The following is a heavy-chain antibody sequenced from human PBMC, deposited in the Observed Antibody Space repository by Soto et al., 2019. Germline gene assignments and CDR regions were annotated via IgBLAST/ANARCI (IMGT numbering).Heavy chain of an antibody. J-gene: IGHJ4*02. CDR2: INHSGST. V-gene: IGHV4-34*01. Sequence: QVQLQQWGAGLLKPSETLSLTCAVYGGSFRGYYWSWIRQPPGKGLEWIGEINHSGSTNYNPSLRSRVTISVDTSKSHCSLELSSVTAADTAVYYCVRGRRNNWDWSSTYYFDYWGQGTLGTVCS. CDR1: GGSFRGYY. D-gene: IGHD1-7*01. CDR3: VRGRRNNWDWSSTYYFDY.